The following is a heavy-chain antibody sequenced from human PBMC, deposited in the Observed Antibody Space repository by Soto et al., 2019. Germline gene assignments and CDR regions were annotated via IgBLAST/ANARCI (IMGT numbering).Heavy chain of an antibody. D-gene: IGHD3-9*01. V-gene: IGHV3-9*01. CDR3: ASGRGYDILTGYYPYFDD. Sequence: EVQLVESGGGLVQSGKSLRLSCAASGLTFDDYAMHWVRQAPGKDLEWVSGISWNSGSIGYADSVKGRFTISRDNAKNSLYLQMNSLRAGDTALYYCASGRGYDILTGYYPYFDDWGQGTLVTVSS. CDR1: GLTFDDYA. CDR2: ISWNSGSI. J-gene: IGHJ4*02.